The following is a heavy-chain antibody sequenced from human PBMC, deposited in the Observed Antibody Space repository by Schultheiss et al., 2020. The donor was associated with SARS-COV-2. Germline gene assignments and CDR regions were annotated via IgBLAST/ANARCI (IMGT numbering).Heavy chain of an antibody. J-gene: IGHJ5*02. CDR1: GGSISSGDYY. Sequence: SQTLSLTCTVSGGSISSGDYYWSWIRQPPGKGLEWIGYIYHSGSTNYNPSLKSRVTISVDKSKNQFSLKLSSVTAADTAVYYCARGLRWNWFDPWGQGTLVTVSS. V-gene: IGHV4-30-4*01. CDR2: IYHSGST. D-gene: IGHD4-23*01. CDR3: ARGLRWNWFDP.